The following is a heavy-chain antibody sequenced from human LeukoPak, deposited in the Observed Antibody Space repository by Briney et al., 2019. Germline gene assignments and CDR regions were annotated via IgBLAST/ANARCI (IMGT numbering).Heavy chain of an antibody. CDR2: ISTSGGTI. V-gene: IGHV3-11*04. Sequence: PGGSLRLSCAASGFTFSDYYMSWVRQAPGKGLEWVSYISTSGGTIYYADSVKGRFTISRDTAKTSLYLQMNSLRAEDTAVYYCARLGPNRGSYYAFDIWGQGTMVTVSS. CDR3: ARLGPNRGSYYAFDI. D-gene: IGHD1-26*01. J-gene: IGHJ3*02. CDR1: GFTFSDYY.